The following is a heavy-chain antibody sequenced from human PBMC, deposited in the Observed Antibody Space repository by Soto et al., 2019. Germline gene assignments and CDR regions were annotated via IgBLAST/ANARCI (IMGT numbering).Heavy chain of an antibody. CDR1: GYTFTSYG. CDR3: ASNEYSSTGWDYYYYGMDV. D-gene: IGHD6-6*01. Sequence: GASVKVSCKASGYTFTSYGISWVRQAPGQGLEWMGWISAYNGNTNYAQKLQGRVTMTTDTSTSTAYMELRSLRSDDTAVYYCASNEYSSTGWDYYYYGMDVWGQGTTVTVSS. V-gene: IGHV1-18*01. J-gene: IGHJ6*02. CDR2: ISAYNGNT.